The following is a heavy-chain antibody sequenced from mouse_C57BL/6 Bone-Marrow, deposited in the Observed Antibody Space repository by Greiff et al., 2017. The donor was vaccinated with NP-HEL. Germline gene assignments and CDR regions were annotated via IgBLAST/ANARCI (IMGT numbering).Heavy chain of an antibody. J-gene: IGHJ1*03. Sequence: VQLQQSGAELVRPGASVKLSCTASGFNIKDDYMHWVKQRPEQGLAWIGWIDPENGDTEYASKFQGKATITADTPSNTAYLQLSSLTSEDTAVYYCTFEGYFDVWGTGTTVTVSS. CDR1: GFNIKDDY. CDR3: TFEGYFDV. V-gene: IGHV14-4*01. CDR2: IDPENGDT.